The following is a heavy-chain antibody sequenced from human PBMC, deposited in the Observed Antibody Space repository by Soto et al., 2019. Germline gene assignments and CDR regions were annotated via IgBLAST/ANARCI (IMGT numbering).Heavy chain of an antibody. J-gene: IGHJ6*03. D-gene: IGHD1-1*01. CDR2: IKQDGSEK. CDR3: ARGKDGRRAGTYYFDMDV. Sequence: EEQLVASGGGLVQPGGSLRLSCAVSGFPFRDYWMTWVRQAPGKGLDWVANIKQDGSEKYYLDSLKGRFTISRDNAKNSVYLLMNSLRAEDTAVYYCARGKDGRRAGTYYFDMDVWGKGTTVTVSS. V-gene: IGHV3-7*01. CDR1: GFPFRDYW.